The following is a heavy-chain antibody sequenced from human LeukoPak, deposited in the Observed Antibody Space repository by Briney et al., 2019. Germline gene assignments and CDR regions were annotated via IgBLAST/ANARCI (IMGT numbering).Heavy chain of an antibody. CDR3: ARGDVVVPAAIPPDY. D-gene: IGHD2-2*02. CDR2: IIPIFGTA. J-gene: IGHJ4*02. CDR1: GGTFSSYA. Sequence: ASVKVSCKASGGTFSSYAISWVRQAPGQGLEWMGGIIPIFGTANYAQKFQGRVTITADESTSTAYMELSSLRSEDTAVYYCARGDVVVPAAIPPDYWGQGTLVTVSS. V-gene: IGHV1-69*13.